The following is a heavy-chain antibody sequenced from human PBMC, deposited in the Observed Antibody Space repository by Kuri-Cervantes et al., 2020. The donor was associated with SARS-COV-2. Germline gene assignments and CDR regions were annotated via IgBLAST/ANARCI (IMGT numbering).Heavy chain of an antibody. D-gene: IGHD4-17*01. V-gene: IGHV3-73*01. CDR3: AKGLHLDYGDYLDYFDY. CDR2: IRSKANSYAT. CDR1: GFTFSGSA. J-gene: IGHJ4*02. Sequence: GGSLRLSCAASGFTFSGSAMHWVRQASGKGLEWVGRIRSKANSYATAYAASVKGRFTISRDDSKNTAYLQMNSLRAEDTAVYYCAKGLHLDYGDYLDYFDYWGQGTLVTVSS.